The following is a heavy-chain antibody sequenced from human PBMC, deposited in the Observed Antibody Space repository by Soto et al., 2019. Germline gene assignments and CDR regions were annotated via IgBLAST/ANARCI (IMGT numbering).Heavy chain of an antibody. CDR2: ISYDGSNK. CDR1: GFTFSSYG. V-gene: IGHV3-30*18. Sequence: GGSLRLSCAASGFTFSSYGMHWVRQAPGKGLEWVAVISYDGSNKYYADSVKGRFTISRDNSKNTLYLQMNSLRAEDTAVYYCAKDPNRGYCSSTSCYTNWFDPWGQGTLVTV. D-gene: IGHD2-2*02. J-gene: IGHJ5*02. CDR3: AKDPNRGYCSSTSCYTNWFDP.